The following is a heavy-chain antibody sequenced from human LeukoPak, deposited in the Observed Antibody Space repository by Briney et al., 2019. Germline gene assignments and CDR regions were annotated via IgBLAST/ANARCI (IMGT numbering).Heavy chain of an antibody. CDR2: INHSGST. CDR1: GGSLSRYY. J-gene: IGHJ6*03. Sequence: SETLSLTCAVYGGSLSRYYWSWIRQPPGKGLEWVGEINHSGSTNYNPSLKSRVTILVDTAKNQISLKLSSVTAADTAVYYCARGLVRYYYYMDVWGKGTTVTVSS. CDR3: ARGLVRYYYYMDV. V-gene: IGHV4-34*01. D-gene: IGHD6-13*01.